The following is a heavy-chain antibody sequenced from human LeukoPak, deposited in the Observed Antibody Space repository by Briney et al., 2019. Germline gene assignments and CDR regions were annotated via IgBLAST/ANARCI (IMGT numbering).Heavy chain of an antibody. V-gene: IGHV3-23*01. D-gene: IGHD5-18*01. CDR1: GFTFSSYS. J-gene: IGHJ4*02. Sequence: GGSLRLSCAASGFTFSSYSMNWVRQAPGKGLEWVSVISGSGGSTYYASSVKGRFTISRDNSKNTLYLQMNSLRAEDTAVYYCARSGRTGYSYGYDNYWGRGTLVTVSS. CDR2: ISGSGGST. CDR3: ARSGRTGYSYGYDNY.